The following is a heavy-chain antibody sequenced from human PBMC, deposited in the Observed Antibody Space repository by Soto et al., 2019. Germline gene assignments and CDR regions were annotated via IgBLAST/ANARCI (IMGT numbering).Heavy chain of an antibody. CDR1: GYTFTSYG. J-gene: IGHJ5*02. V-gene: IGHV1-18*04. Sequence: ASVKVSCKASGYTFTSYGISWVRQAPGQGLEWMGWISAYNGNTNYAQKLQGRVTMTTDTSTSTAYMELRSLRSGDTAVYYCARDLGRADSSGYYWFDPWGQGTLVTVSS. D-gene: IGHD3-22*01. CDR3: ARDLGRADSSGYYWFDP. CDR2: ISAYNGNT.